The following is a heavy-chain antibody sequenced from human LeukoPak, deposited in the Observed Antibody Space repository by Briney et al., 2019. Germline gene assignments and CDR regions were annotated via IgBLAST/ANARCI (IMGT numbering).Heavy chain of an antibody. J-gene: IGHJ4*02. D-gene: IGHD1-7*01. Sequence: PGGSLRLSCAASGFTFNSYAMSWVRQGPGQGLEWVSAITGSGTGTYYADSVEGRFTISRDSSKNTLYLQMNSLRAEDTAVYYCAKDQDQKLPRGGLFHYWGQGALVTVSS. V-gene: IGHV3-23*01. CDR1: GFTFNSYA. CDR3: AKDQDQKLPRGGLFHY. CDR2: ITGSGTGT.